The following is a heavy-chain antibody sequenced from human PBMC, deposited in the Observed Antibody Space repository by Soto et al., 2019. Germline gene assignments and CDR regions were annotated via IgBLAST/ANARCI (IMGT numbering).Heavy chain of an antibody. D-gene: IGHD3-10*01. CDR2: INHSGST. V-gene: IGHV4-34*01. CDR3: ARGLVRGVIRGSWFDP. Sequence: SETLSLTCAVYGGSFSGYYWSWIRQPPGKGLEWIGEINHSGSTNYNPSLKSRVTISVDTSKNQFPLKLSSVTAADTAVYYCARGLVRGVIRGSWFDPWGQGTLVTSPQ. J-gene: IGHJ5*02. CDR1: GGSFSGYY.